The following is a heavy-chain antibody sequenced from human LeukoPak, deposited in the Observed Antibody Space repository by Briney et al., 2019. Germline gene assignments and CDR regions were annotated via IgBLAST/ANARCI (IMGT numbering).Heavy chain of an antibody. CDR1: GLTSSTDA. J-gene: IGHJ4*02. CDR2: ISGSGGST. Sequence: RGSLRLSCAASGLTSSTDAITSGGQAPGKGLEWVSAISGSGGSTYYADSVKGRFTISRDNSKNTLYLKMNSLRAEDTAVYYGPRGSYRYYGSGSYYPAPYFDYWGQGTLVTVSS. D-gene: IGHD3-10*01. V-gene: IGHV3-23*01. CDR3: PRGSYRYYGSGSYYPAPYFDY.